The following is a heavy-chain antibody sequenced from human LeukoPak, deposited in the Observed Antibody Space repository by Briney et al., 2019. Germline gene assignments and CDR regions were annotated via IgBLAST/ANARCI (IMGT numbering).Heavy chain of an antibody. CDR1: GFTFTSYS. CDR3: ARLRRNSDSGGYYYYYHY. CDR2: INTISGYI. J-gene: IGHJ4*02. V-gene: IGHV3-21*01. D-gene: IGHD3-22*01. Sequence: PGGSLRLSCAPSGFTFTSYSFNWVRQAPGKGLEWVSSINTISGYIYYADSVKGRFTISRDNAKNSLSLQMNSLRVEDTAVYYCARLRRNSDSGGYYYYYHYGGQGTLVTVSS.